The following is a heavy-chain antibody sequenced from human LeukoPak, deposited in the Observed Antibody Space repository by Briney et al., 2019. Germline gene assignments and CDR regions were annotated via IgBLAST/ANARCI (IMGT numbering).Heavy chain of an antibody. D-gene: IGHD3-10*01. CDR2: IYTSGST. CDR3: ARVYGSGSYILTYYFDY. V-gene: IGHV4-4*07. Sequence: SETLSLTCTVSGGSISSYYWSWIRRPAGKGLEWIGRIYTSGSTNYNPSLKSRVTMSVDTSKNQFSLKLSSVTAADTAVYYCARVYGSGSYILTYYFDYWGQGTLVTVSS. J-gene: IGHJ4*02. CDR1: GGSISSYY.